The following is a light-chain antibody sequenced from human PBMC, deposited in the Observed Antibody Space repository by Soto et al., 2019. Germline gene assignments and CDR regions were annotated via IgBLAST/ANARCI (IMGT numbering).Light chain of an antibody. J-gene: IGLJ1*01. CDR1: SGDIGGYNY. CDR3: SSYTSSSTYV. CDR2: EVS. V-gene: IGLV2-14*01. Sequence: QSVLTQPASVSGSPGQSITISCTGTSGDIGGYNYVSWYQQHPGKAPKLMISEVSNRPSGVSNRFSGSKSGNTASLTISGLQAEDEADYYCSSYTSSSTYVFGTGTKVTVL.